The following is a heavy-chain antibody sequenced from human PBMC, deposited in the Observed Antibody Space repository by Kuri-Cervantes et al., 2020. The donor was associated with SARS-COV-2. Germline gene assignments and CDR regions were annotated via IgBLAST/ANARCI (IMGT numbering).Heavy chain of an antibody. CDR3: ARDPRIAVAGWEYYYYYYGMDV. J-gene: IGHJ6*01. Sequence: SEALSLTCTVSGGSISRYYWSWIRQLAGKGLEWIGRIYTSGSTNYNPSLKSRVTMSVDTSKNQFSLKLSSVTAADTAVYYCARDPRIAVAGWEYYYYYYGMDVWGQGTTVTVSS. CDR2: IYTSGST. D-gene: IGHD6-19*01. V-gene: IGHV4-4*07. CDR1: GGSISRYY.